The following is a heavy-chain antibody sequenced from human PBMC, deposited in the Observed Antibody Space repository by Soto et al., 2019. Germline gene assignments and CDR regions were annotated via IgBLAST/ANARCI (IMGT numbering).Heavy chain of an antibody. CDR3: AKAYYDFWSGYQPFDY. CDR2: ISGSGGST. V-gene: IGHV3-23*01. Sequence: PGGSLRLCYAASGFTFSSDAMSWVRQAPGKGLERVSAISGSGGSTYYADSVKGRFTISRDNSKNTLYLQMNSLRAEDTAVYYCAKAYYDFWSGYQPFDYWGQGTLVTVSS. J-gene: IGHJ4*02. CDR1: GFTFSSDA. D-gene: IGHD3-3*01.